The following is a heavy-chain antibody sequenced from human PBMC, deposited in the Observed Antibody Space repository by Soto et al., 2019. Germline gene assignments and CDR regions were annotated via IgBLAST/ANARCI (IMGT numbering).Heavy chain of an antibody. CDR2: ISGSGGIT. J-gene: IGHJ4*02. CDR1: GFPFSSYA. Sequence: PGGSLRLSCAASGFPFSSYAMSWVRHAPGKGLEWVSGISGSGGITYYADSVKGRFTISRDNSKNTLYLQMSSLRADDTAVYFCAKSLAASPNYFFDSWGQGTLVTVSS. CDR3: AKSLAASPNYFFDS. V-gene: IGHV3-23*01. D-gene: IGHD1-1*01.